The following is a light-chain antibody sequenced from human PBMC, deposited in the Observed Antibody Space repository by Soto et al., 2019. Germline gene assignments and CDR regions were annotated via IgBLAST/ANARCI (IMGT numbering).Light chain of an antibody. CDR2: EVS. CDR3: SSYTSSSNVV. V-gene: IGLV2-14*01. Sequence: QSALTQPASVSGSPGQSITISCTGTSSDVGGYNYVSWYQQHPGKAPKLMIYEVSNRPSGVSNRSSGSKSGNTASLTISGLQAEYEADYYCSSYTSSSNVVFGGGTKLTVL. J-gene: IGLJ2*01. CDR1: SSDVGGYNY.